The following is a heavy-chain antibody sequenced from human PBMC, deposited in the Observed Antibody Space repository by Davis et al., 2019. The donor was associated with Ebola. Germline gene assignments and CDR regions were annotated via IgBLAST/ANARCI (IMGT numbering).Heavy chain of an antibody. CDR2: INPSGGSR. Sequence: ASVQVSCKASGYTFTSYYMHWVRQAPGQGLEWMGIINPSGGSRNYSPKFQGRVTMTRDKSTSTVYMELGSLRADDTAVYYCSKGGIPTDIGFPPREFYYYMDVWGTGTTVTVSS. D-gene: IGHD3-10*01. CDR1: GYTFTSYY. CDR3: SKGGIPTDIGFPPREFYYYMDV. J-gene: IGHJ6*03. V-gene: IGHV1-46*01.